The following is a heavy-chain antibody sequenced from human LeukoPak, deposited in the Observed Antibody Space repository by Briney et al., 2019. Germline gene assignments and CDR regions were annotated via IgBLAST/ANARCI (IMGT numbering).Heavy chain of an antibody. CDR3: ASEAPKVLRFLEHDREDAFDI. V-gene: IGHV1-69*13. CDR1: GGTFSSYA. J-gene: IGHJ3*02. D-gene: IGHD3-3*01. CDR2: IIPIFGTA. Sequence: TVKVSCKASGGTFSSYAISWVRQAPGQGLKWMGGIIPIFGTANYAQKFQGRVTITADESTSTAYMELSSLRSEDTAVYYCASEAPKVLRFLEHDREDAFDIWGQGTMVTVSS.